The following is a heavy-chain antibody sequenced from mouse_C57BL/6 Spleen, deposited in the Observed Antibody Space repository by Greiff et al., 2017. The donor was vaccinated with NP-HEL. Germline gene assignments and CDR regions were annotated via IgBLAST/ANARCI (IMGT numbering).Heavy chain of an antibody. CDR1: GFSLTSYG. V-gene: IGHV2-2*01. CDR2: IWSGGST. CDR3: ARKNEGYFDV. Sequence: QVQLQQSGPGLVQPSQSLSITCTVSGFSLTSYGVHWVRQSPGKGLEWLGVIWSGGSTDYNAAIISRLSISKDNSKSQVFFKMNSLQADDTAIYYCARKNEGYFDVWGTGTTVTVSS. J-gene: IGHJ1*03.